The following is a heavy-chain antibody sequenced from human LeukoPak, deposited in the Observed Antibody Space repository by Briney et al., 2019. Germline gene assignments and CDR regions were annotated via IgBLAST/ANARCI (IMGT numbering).Heavy chain of an antibody. CDR1: GYTFTGYY. V-gene: IGHV1-2*04. D-gene: IGHD2-15*01. J-gene: IGHJ4*02. Sequence: GASVKVSCKASGYTFTGYYMHWVRQAPGQGLEWMGWINPNSGGTNYAQKFQGWVTMTRDTSISTAYMELSRLRSDDTAVYYCARVSAIVVVVAAILYFDYWGQGTLVTVSS. CDR3: ARVSAIVVVVAAILYFDY. CDR2: INPNSGGT.